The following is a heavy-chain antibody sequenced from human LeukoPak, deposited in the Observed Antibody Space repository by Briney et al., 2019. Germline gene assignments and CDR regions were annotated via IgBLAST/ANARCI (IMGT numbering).Heavy chain of an antibody. J-gene: IGHJ6*02. V-gene: IGHV3-7*03. CDR3: ARGGSLDV. CDR1: GFTFSSYW. D-gene: IGHD2-15*01. CDR2: INHNGNVN. Sequence: GGSLRLSCASSGFTFSSYWMNWARQAPGKGLEWVASINHNGNVNYYVDSVKGRFTISRDNAKNSLYLQMSNLRAEDTAVYFCARGGSLDVWGQGATVTVSS.